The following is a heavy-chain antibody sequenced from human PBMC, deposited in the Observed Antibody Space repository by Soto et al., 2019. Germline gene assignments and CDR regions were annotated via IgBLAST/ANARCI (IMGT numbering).Heavy chain of an antibody. V-gene: IGHV4-39*01. CDR2: IYYSGST. CDR3: ARHEERYYFDY. D-gene: IGHD1-1*01. Sequence: SETLSLTCTVSGGSISSSSYYWGWIRQPPGKGLEWIGSIYYSGSTYYNPSLKSRVTISVDTSKNQFSLKLSSVTAADTAVYYCARHEERYYFDYWGQGTLVTVSS. CDR1: GGSISSSSYY. J-gene: IGHJ4*02.